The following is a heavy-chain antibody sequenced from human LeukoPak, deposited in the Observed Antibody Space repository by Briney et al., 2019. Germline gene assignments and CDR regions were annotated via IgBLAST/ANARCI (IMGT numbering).Heavy chain of an antibody. J-gene: IGHJ5*02. V-gene: IGHV4-4*07. CDR2: IYTSGST. CDR1: GGSISSYY. Sequence: SETLSLTCTVSGGSISSYYWSWIRQPAGKGLEWIGRIYTSGSTNYNPSLKSRVTMSVDTSKNQFSLKLSSVTAADTAVYYCARDKSGYYYGSGSYDWFDPWAREPWSPSPQ. CDR3: ARDKSGYYYGSGSYDWFDP. D-gene: IGHD3-10*01.